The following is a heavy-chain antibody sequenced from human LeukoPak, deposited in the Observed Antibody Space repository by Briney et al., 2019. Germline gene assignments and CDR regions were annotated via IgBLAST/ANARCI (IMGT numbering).Heavy chain of an antibody. CDR2: IYHSGST. D-gene: IGHD3-22*01. V-gene: IGHV4-4*02. J-gene: IGHJ4*02. CDR3: ARVGSSGYWHYFDY. CDR1: GGSISSSNW. Sequence: PSETLSLTCVVSGGSISSSNWWTWVRQPPGKGLEWIGDIYHSGSTKYNSSLEGRVTMSVDNSKNQISLNLSSVTAADTARYYCARVGSSGYWHYFDYWGQGALVTVSS.